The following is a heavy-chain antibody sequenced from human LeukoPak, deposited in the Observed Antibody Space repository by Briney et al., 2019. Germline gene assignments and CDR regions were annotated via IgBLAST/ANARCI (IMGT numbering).Heavy chain of an antibody. D-gene: IGHD5-12*01. V-gene: IGHV3-21*01. Sequence: GGSLRLPCAASGFTFSSYSMDWVRQAPGKGLEWVSSISSSSSYIYYADSVKGRFTISRDNAKNSLYLQMNSLRAEDTAVYYCARDRWLAHFDYWGQGTLVTVSS. CDR1: GFTFSSYS. J-gene: IGHJ4*02. CDR2: ISSSSSYI. CDR3: ARDRWLAHFDY.